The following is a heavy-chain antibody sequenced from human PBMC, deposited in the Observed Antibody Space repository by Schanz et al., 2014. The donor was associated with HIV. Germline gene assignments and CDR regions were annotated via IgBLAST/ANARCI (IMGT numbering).Heavy chain of an antibody. CDR1: GFTFSSLG. CDR2: ISSSSTYI. Sequence: EVQLLESGGGLVQPGGSLRLSCAASGFTFSSLGMSWVRQAPGEGLEWVSSISSSSTYIHYADSMKGRLTISRDNAKNSVDLQMNSLRAEDTAVYYCAKDLSLARRTYGQTIDDYWGQGTLVIVSS. CDR3: AKDLSLARRTYGQTIDDY. V-gene: IGHV3-21*01. D-gene: IGHD3-10*01. J-gene: IGHJ4*02.